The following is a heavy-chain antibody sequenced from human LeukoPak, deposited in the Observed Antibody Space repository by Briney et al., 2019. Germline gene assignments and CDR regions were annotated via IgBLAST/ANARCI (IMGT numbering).Heavy chain of an antibody. V-gene: IGHV3-30-3*01. Sequence: PGRSLRLSCAASGFTFSSYAMHWVRQAPGKGLEWVAVISYDGSNKYYADSVKGRFTISRDNSKNTLYLQMNSLRAEDTAVYYCASLYCSSTSCYQWGWDAFDIWGQGTMVTVST. D-gene: IGHD2-2*01. CDR3: ASLYCSSTSCYQWGWDAFDI. CDR2: ISYDGSNK. CDR1: GFTFSSYA. J-gene: IGHJ3*02.